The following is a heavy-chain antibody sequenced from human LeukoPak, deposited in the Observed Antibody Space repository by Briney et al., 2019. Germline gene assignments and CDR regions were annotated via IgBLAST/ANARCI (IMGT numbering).Heavy chain of an antibody. CDR1: GXSISSSSYY. D-gene: IGHD3-22*01. V-gene: IGHV4-39*01. Sequence: SETLSLTCTVSGXSISSSSYYWGWIRQPPGKGLEWIGSIYYSGSTYYNSSLKSRITISVDTSKNQFSLKLTSVTAADTAVYYCASDRSGLSFCFWGQGTLVTVSS. CDR2: IYYSGST. CDR3: ASDRSGLSFCF. J-gene: IGHJ4*02.